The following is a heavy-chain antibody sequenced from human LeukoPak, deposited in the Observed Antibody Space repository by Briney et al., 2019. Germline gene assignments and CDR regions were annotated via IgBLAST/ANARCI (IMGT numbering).Heavy chain of an antibody. D-gene: IGHD6-19*01. CDR2: ISNSGNSI. CDR1: GFTFSDYH. V-gene: IGHV3-11*01. J-gene: IGHJ1*01. CDR3: ARAYKDRSLAGKKEFFQH. Sequence: GGSLRLSCAASGFTFSDYHMNWIRQAPGKGLEWVSYISNSGNSIYYADSVKGRFTISRDNAQKSLYLQMNSLRAEDTALYYCARAYKDRSLAGKKEFFQHWGQGTLVTVSS.